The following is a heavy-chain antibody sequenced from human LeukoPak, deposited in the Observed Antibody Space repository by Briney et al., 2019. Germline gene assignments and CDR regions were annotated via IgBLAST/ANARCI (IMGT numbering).Heavy chain of an antibody. CDR2: INPNSGGT. J-gene: IGHJ5*02. CDR1: GYTFTGYY. V-gene: IGHV1-2*02. D-gene: IGHD6-13*01. CDR3: ARDDSSSFNWFDP. Sequence: GASVKVSCKASGYTFTGYYMHWVRQAPGQGLEWMGWINPNSGGTNYAQKFQGRVTMTRDTSISTAYMELSRLRSDDTAVYYCARDDSSSFNWFDPWGQGTLVTVSS.